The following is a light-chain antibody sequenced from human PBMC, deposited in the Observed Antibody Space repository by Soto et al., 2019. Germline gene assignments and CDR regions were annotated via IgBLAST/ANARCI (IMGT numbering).Light chain of an antibody. Sequence: IVLTQSQGTLSLSPGERATLXWKASQNIGTYLAWYQHKPGQAPSVLIFGASTRANGVPDRFSGSGSGTDFTLTISRLDPADFAVYYCQQYGTSPRWTFGQGTKVDIK. CDR3: QQYGTSPRWT. J-gene: IGKJ1*01. CDR1: QNIGTY. V-gene: IGKV3-20*01. CDR2: GAS.